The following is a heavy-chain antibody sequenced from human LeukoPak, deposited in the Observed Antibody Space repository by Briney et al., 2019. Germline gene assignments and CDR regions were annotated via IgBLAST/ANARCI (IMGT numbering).Heavy chain of an antibody. J-gene: IGHJ4*02. V-gene: IGHV3-23*01. CDR1: GFTFSSYG. D-gene: IGHD4-23*01. CDR2: ISASGGST. CDR3: AKRSDYGGNWNYLDY. Sequence: GGSLRLSYAASGFTFSSYGMSWVRQAPGKGLEWVSAISASGGSTYYADSVKGRFTISRDNSKNTLYLQMNSLTAEDTAIYYCAKRSDYGGNWNYLDYWGQGTPVTVSS.